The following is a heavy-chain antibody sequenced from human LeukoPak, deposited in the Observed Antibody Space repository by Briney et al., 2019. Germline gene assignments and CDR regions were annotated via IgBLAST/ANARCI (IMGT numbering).Heavy chain of an antibody. CDR2: INHSGST. D-gene: IGHD2-2*01. CDR3: ARSTIHGWFDP. CDR1: GGSFSGYY. Sequence: SETLSLTCAVYGGSFSGYYWSWIRQPPGKGLEWIGEINHSGSTNYNPSLKSRVTISVDTSKNQFSLKLSSVTAADTAVYYCARSTIHGWFDPWGQGTLVTVSS. J-gene: IGHJ5*02. V-gene: IGHV4-34*01.